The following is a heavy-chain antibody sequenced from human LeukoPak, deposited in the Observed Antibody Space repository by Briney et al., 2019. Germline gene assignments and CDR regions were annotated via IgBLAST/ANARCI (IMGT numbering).Heavy chain of an antibody. CDR2: IYTSGST. J-gene: IGHJ5*02. D-gene: IGHD2-15*01. CDR1: GGSISSYY. V-gene: IGHV4-4*07. CDR3: ARDRMYPNWFDP. Sequence: SETLSLTCTVSGGSISSYYWSWIRQPAGKGLEWIGRIYTSGSTNYNPSLKSRVTMSVDTSKNQFSLKLSPVTAADTAVYYCARDRMYPNWFDPWGQGTLVTVSS.